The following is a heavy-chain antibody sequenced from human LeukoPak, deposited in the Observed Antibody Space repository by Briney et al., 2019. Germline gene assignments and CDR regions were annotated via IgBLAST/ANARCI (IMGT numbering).Heavy chain of an antibody. V-gene: IGHV1-2*02. CDR3: ARMDPRAKDAFDI. J-gene: IGHJ3*02. CDR1: GYTFTDYY. CDR2: VNPNSGGT. D-gene: IGHD2-2*03. Sequence: ASVKVSCKAPGYTFTDYYIHWVRQAPGQGLEWMGWVNPNSGGTIYAQKFQGRVTMTRDTSISTAYMELSRLRSDDTAVYYCARMDPRAKDAFDIWGQGTMVTVSS.